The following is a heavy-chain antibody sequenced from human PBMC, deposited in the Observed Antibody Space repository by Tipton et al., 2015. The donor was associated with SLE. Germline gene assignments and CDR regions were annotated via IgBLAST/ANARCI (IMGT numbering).Heavy chain of an antibody. Sequence: TLSLTCTVSGGSISSSRYYWSWILQPPGQGLEWIGHIYTSGTTNYNPSLKSRVTISVDTSKNQFSLKLSSVTAADTAVYYCARGSTIVYQLLSLDYWGQGTLVTVSS. CDR2: IYTSGTT. V-gene: IGHV4-61*09. D-gene: IGHD2-2*01. CDR3: ARGSTIVYQLLSLDY. J-gene: IGHJ4*02. CDR1: GGSISSSRYY.